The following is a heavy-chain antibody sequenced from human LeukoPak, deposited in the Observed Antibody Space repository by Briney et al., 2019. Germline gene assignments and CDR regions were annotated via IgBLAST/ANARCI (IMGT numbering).Heavy chain of an antibody. CDR2: IYPGDSDT. V-gene: IGHV5-51*01. D-gene: IGHD5-18*01. Sequence: GAPLKISCKGSGNGFTSYWIGWVRQMPGKGLEWMGIIYPGDSDTRYSTSFQGQVTISADKSISTAYLQWSSLKASDTAMYYCERPLGYSYGYGYWGQGTLVTVSS. CDR1: GNGFTSYW. J-gene: IGHJ4*02. CDR3: ERPLGYSYGYGY.